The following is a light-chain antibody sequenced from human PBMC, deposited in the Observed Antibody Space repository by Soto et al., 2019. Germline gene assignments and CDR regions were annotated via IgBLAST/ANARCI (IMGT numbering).Light chain of an antibody. V-gene: IGLV2-14*01. Sequence: QSVLSQPASVSGSPGQSITMSCTGASSVVGGYDYVSWYRQHPGEAPNLLIYEVTHRPSGVSDRFSGSKSGNTASLTISGLRAEDEGDYYCCSYTTSGTPVFGGGTKLTVL. J-gene: IGLJ2*01. CDR2: EVT. CDR3: CSYTTSGTPV. CDR1: SSVVGGYDY.